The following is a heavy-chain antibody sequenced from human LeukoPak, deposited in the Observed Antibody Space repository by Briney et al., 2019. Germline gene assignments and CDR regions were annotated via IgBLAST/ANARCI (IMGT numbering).Heavy chain of an antibody. J-gene: IGHJ6*02. Sequence: SETLSLTCAVSGGSISSSNWWSWVRQPPGKGLEWIGEIYHSGSTNYNPPLKSRVSISVDKSKHQFSLKLSSVTAADTAVYYCARLNYYYYGMDVWGQGTTVTVSS. CDR1: GGSISSSNW. V-gene: IGHV4-4*02. CDR2: IYHSGST. CDR3: ARLNYYYYGMDV.